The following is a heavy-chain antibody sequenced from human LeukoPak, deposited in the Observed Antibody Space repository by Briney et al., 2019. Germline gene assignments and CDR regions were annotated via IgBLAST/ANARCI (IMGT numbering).Heavy chain of an antibody. V-gene: IGHV1-8*03. J-gene: IGHJ5*02. CDR1: GYTFTSYD. CDR3: ARAYYDSSGYYWNWFDP. D-gene: IGHD3-22*01. Sequence: GASVKVSCKASGYTFTSYDINWVRQATGQGLEWMGWMNPNSGNTGYAQKFQGRVTITRNTSISTAYMELSSQRSEDTAVYYCARAYYDSSGYYWNWFDPWGQGTLVTVSS. CDR2: MNPNSGNT.